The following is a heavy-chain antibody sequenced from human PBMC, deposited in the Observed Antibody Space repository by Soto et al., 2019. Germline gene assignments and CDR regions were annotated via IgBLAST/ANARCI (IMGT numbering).Heavy chain of an antibody. CDR3: AKKPIGSYNYVHFDY. D-gene: IGHD1-26*01. Sequence: HPGGSLRLSCATSGFTFSNSAMSWVRQAPGKGLECVSSISGSGTTTYYADSVKGRFTISRDSSKNTLYLQMNSLRAEDTAVYYCAKKPIGSYNYVHFDYWGQGALVTVSS. CDR1: GFTFSNSA. V-gene: IGHV3-23*01. J-gene: IGHJ4*02. CDR2: ISGSGTTT.